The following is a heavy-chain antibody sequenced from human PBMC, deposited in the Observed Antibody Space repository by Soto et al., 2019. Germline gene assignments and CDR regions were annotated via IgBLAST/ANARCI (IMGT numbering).Heavy chain of an antibody. CDR3: ARVGTAGYFDY. V-gene: IGHV1-2*02. CDR2: INPNSGDT. CDR1: GYTFTGYY. Sequence: ASVKVSCKTSGYTFTGYYMHWVLQAPGQGLEWMGWINPNSGDTNYAQKLQGRVTMTTDTSTSTAYMELRSLRSDDTAVYYCARVGTAGYFDYWGQGTLVTVSS. J-gene: IGHJ4*02. D-gene: IGHD2-21*02.